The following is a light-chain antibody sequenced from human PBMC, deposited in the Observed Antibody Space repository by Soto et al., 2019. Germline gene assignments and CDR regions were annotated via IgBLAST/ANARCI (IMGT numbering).Light chain of an antibody. Sequence: DIPLTQSPSFLYASIGDRVTITCRASQGISNYLAWYQQKPGKAPKLLIFAASTLQSGVPSRFSGSGSGTEFTLTISSLQPEDLATYWCQLVNISPFTFGPGTNVHI. CDR2: AAS. J-gene: IGKJ3*01. CDR3: QLVNISPFT. V-gene: IGKV1-9*01. CDR1: QGISNY.